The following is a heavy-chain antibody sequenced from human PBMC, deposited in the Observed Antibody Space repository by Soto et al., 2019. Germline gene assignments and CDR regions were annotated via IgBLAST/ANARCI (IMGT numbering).Heavy chain of an antibody. CDR3: AKLYYGLDV. Sequence: PGGSLRLSCATSGFTFSSSAMSWVRQAPGKGLEWVSDITGSGGSTHYADSVKGRFTISRDNYRNTLYLQMNSLRAEDTAVYYCAKLYYGLDVWGQGTTVTVSS. J-gene: IGHJ6*02. CDR1: GFTFSSSA. V-gene: IGHV3-23*01. CDR2: ITGSGGST.